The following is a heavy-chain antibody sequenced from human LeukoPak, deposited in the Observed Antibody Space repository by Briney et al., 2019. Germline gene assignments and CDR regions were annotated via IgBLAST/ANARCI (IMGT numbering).Heavy chain of an antibody. CDR2: IWYDGSNK. V-gene: IGHV3-33*08. Sequence: GGSLRLSCAASGFTFNTYGMHWVRQAPGKGLEWVAVIWYDGSNKYYADSVKDRFTISRDNSKNTLYLQMNSLRAEDTAVYYCARVQGRYFGSGSYLGVDHWGQGTLVTVSS. CDR1: GFTFNTYG. J-gene: IGHJ4*02. CDR3: ARVQGRYFGSGSYLGVDH. D-gene: IGHD3-10*01.